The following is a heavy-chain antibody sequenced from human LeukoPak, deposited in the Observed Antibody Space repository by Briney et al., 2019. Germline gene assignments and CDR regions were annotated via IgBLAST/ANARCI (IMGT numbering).Heavy chain of an antibody. D-gene: IGHD6-13*01. V-gene: IGHV5-51*01. Sequence: GESLKISCKGSGYSFTSYWIVWVRQMPGKGLEWMGIMYPGDSHTRYSPSFQGQVTISTDKSISTAYLQWSSLQASDTAMYYCARSRLPYTNTWYPAAFDIWGQGTMVTVSS. CDR2: MYPGDSHT. J-gene: IGHJ3*02. CDR1: GYSFTSYW. CDR3: ARSRLPYTNTWYPAAFDI.